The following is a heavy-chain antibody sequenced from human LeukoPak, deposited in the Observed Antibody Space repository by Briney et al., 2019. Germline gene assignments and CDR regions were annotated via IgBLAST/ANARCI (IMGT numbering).Heavy chain of an antibody. J-gene: IGHJ4*02. CDR3: AIDISAVIWWLPPDY. V-gene: IGHV3-33*08. CDR2: IWYDGSNK. Sequence: GGSLRLSCAASGFTFSSYGMHWVRQAPGKGLEWVAVIWYDGSNKYYADSVKGRFTISRDNSKNTLYQQMNSLTAEDTAVYYCAIDISAVIWWLPPDYWGQG. D-gene: IGHD5-12*01. CDR1: GFTFSSYG.